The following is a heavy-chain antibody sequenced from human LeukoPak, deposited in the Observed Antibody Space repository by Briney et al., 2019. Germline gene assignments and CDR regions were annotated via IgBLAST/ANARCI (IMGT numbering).Heavy chain of an antibody. D-gene: IGHD2-2*01. Sequence: GGSLRLSCAASGFTFSSYWMHWVRQAPGKGLVWVSRINSDGSSTSYADSVKGRFTISRDNSKNTLYLQMNSLRAEDTAVYYCAKVYCSSTSCHNWFDPWGQGTLVTVSS. J-gene: IGHJ5*02. V-gene: IGHV3-74*01. CDR1: GFTFSSYW. CDR2: INSDGSST. CDR3: AKVYCSSTSCHNWFDP.